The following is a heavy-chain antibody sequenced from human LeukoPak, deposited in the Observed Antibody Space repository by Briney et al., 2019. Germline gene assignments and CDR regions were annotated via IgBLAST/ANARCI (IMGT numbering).Heavy chain of an antibody. D-gene: IGHD2-15*01. V-gene: IGHV3-23*01. CDR3: AKDQAYCSGGSCYSSFDY. J-gene: IGHJ4*02. CDR2: ISGSGGST. Sequence: PGGSLRLSCAASGFTFSSYAMSWVRQAPGKGLEWVSGISGSGGSTYYADSVKGRSTISRDNSKNTLYLQMNSLRAEDTAVYYCAKDQAYCSGGSCYSSFDYWGQGTLVTVSS. CDR1: GFTFSSYA.